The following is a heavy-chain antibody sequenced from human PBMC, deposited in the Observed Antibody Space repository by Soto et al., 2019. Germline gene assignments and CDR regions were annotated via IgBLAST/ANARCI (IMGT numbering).Heavy chain of an antibody. CDR2: INAGNGNT. CDR3: ARGGQQLANWFDP. Sequence: RASVKVSCKASGYTFTSYAMHWVRQAPGQRLEWMGWINAGNGNTKYSQKFQGRVTITRDTSASTAYMELSGLRSEDTAVYYCARGGQQLANWFDPWGQGTLVTAPQ. D-gene: IGHD6-13*01. CDR1: GYTFTSYA. V-gene: IGHV1-3*01. J-gene: IGHJ5*02.